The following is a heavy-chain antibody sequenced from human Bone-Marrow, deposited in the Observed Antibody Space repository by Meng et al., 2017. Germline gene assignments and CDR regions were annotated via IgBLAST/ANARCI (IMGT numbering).Heavy chain of an antibody. D-gene: IGHD1-14*01. CDR1: GGSISSSHW. J-gene: IGHJ4*02. CDR3: ARDPTGGEDHQRV. V-gene: IGHV4-4*02. CDR2: IYHSGIT. Sequence: QVLLQESGPGLVKPSGTPSPTCAVSGGSISSSHWWSWVRQPPGKGLEWIGKIYHSGITIYNPSLKSRVTMSVDNSKNQFSLKLNSMTAADTAVYYCARDPTGGEDHQRVWGQGTLVTVSS.